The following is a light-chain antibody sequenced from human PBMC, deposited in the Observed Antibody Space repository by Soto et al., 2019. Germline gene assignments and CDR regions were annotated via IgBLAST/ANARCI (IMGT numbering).Light chain of an antibody. J-gene: IGKJ5*01. CDR2: KAS. CDR3: QQYHSYPTT. V-gene: IGKV1-5*03. CDR1: QSISSW. Sequence: QMTQSPSTLSASVGDRVTITCRASQSISSWLAWYQQKPGKAPKLLIYKASSLESGVPSRFSGSGSGTEFTLTISSLQPDDFATYYCQQYHSYPTTFGQGTRLEI.